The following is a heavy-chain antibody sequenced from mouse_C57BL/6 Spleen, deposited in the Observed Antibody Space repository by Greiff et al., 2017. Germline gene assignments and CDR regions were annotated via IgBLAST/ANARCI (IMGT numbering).Heavy chain of an antibody. V-gene: IGHV14-4*01. D-gene: IGHD2-5*01. Sequence: VQLQQSGAELVRPGASVKLSCTASGFNIKDDYMHWVKQRPEQGLEWIGWIDPENGDTEYASKFQGKATITADTPSNTAYLQLSSLTSEDTAVYYCTTGDSNYEFDYWGQGTTLTVSS. CDR3: TTGDSNYEFDY. J-gene: IGHJ2*01. CDR1: GFNIKDDY. CDR2: IDPENGDT.